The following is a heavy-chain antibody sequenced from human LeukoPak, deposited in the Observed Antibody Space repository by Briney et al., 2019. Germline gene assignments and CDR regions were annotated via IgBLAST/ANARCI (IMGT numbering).Heavy chain of an antibody. CDR3: ARQAYYDFWSGLVHYYYYMDV. J-gene: IGHJ6*03. V-gene: IGHV4-4*09. CDR2: IYTSGST. CDR1: GGSISSYY. Sequence: SETLSLTCTVSGGSISSYYWSWIRQPPGKGLEWIGYIYTSGSTNYNPSLKSRVTISVDTSKNQFSLKLSSVTAADTAVYYCARQAYYDFWSGLVHYYYYMDVWGKGTTVTVSS. D-gene: IGHD3-3*01.